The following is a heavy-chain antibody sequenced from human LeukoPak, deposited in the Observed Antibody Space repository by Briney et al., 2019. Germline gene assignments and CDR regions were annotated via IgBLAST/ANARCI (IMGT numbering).Heavy chain of an antibody. CDR2: IDGDGTNT. V-gene: IGHV3-23*01. CDR1: GFTFGSHA. J-gene: IGHJ4*02. Sequence: PGGPLRLSCAASGFTFGSHATTWVRQAPGKGLEWVSGIDGDGTNTYYADSVKGRFTVSRDNSKNTLYLQMNSLRANDTAVYFCAKEVTPYPQVITCFDYWGQGSLVTVSS. D-gene: IGHD3-22*01. CDR3: AKEVTPYPQVITCFDY.